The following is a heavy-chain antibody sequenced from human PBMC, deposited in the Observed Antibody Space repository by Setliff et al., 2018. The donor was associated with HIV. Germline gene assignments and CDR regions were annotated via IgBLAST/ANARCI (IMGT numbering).Heavy chain of an antibody. CDR1: GGSISSASYY. D-gene: IGHD3-22*01. CDR2: IYTSGST. V-gene: IGHV4-61*02. Sequence: SETLSLTCTVAGGSISSASYYWSWIRQPAGKGLEWIVRIYTSGSTNDNPSLKSRVTISVDTSKNQFSRKLNSVTAADTAVYYCARAISPQYYGSSGYYLAWGQGTLVTVSS. J-gene: IGHJ5*02. CDR3: ARAISPQYYGSSGYYLA.